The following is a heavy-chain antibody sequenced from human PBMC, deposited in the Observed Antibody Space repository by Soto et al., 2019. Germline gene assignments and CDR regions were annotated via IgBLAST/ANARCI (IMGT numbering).Heavy chain of an antibody. CDR3: ARDILSGGAYPDS. D-gene: IGHD3-10*01. CDR2: ISSGSSYI. Sequence: GSLRLSCAASGFTFSTYTMNWVRQAPGKGLEWISSISSGSSYIYYAGSVKGRFTISRDNAKNSLFLQMNSLRADDTAVYYCARDILSGGAYPDSWGQGTKVTVSS. V-gene: IGHV3-21*01. CDR1: GFTFSTYT. J-gene: IGHJ5*01.